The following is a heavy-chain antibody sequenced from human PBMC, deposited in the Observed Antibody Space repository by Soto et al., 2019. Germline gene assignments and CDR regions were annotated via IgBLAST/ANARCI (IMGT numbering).Heavy chain of an antibody. J-gene: IGHJ6*02. D-gene: IGHD3-22*01. CDR2: ISYDGSNK. CDR1: GFTFSSYG. Sequence: GGSLRLSCAASGFTFSSYGMHWVRQAPGKGLEWVAVISYDGSNKYYADSVKGRFTISRDNSKNTPYLQMNSLRAEDTAVYYCAKDSDYYDSSGYYTYYYYGMDVWGQGITVTVSS. V-gene: IGHV3-30*18. CDR3: AKDSDYYDSSGYYTYYYYGMDV.